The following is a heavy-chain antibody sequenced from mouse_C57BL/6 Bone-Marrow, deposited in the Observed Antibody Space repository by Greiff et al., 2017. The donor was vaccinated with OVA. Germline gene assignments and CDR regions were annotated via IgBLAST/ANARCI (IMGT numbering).Heavy chain of an antibody. V-gene: IGHV1-64*01. CDR1: GYTFTSYW. J-gene: IGHJ2*01. CDR3: AREGYSHFDY. Sequence: VQLQQPGAELVKPGASVKLSCKASGYTFTSYWMHWVQQTPGQGLEWIGMIHPNSGSTNYNEKFKSKATLTVDKSTSTAYMQLSSLTSEDAAVYYCAREGYSHFDYWGQGKALTVTS. D-gene: IGHD1-1*01. CDR2: IHPNSGST.